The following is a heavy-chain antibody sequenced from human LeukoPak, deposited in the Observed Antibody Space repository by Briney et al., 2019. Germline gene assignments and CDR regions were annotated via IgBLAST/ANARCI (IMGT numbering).Heavy chain of an antibody. J-gene: IGHJ5*02. CDR1: GFTFSSYG. CDR3: AKAYRGSNWFDP. CDR2: MRYDGSNK. Sequence: GGSLRLSCAASGFTFSSYGMHWVRQAPGKGLEWVAFMRYDGSNKYYADSVKGRFTISRDNSKNTLYLQMNSLRAEDTAVYYCAKAYRGSNWFDPWGQGTLVTVSS. V-gene: IGHV3-30*02. D-gene: IGHD1-14*01.